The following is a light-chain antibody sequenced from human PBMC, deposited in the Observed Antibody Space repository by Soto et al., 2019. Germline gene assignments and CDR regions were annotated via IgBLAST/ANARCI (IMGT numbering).Light chain of an antibody. CDR3: AAWDGSLNGYV. CDR2: SNN. V-gene: IGLV1-44*01. Sequence: QPVLTQPPSASGTPGQKVTISCSGSSSNIGSNPVNWYQQVPGTAPKLLISSNNPRPSGVPARFSGSKSGTSASLAISGLQSDDEADYYCAAWDGSLNGYVFGTGTQLTVL. CDR1: SSNIGSNP. J-gene: IGLJ1*01.